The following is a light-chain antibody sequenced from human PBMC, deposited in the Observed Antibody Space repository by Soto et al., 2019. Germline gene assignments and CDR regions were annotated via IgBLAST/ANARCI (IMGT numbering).Light chain of an antibody. CDR1: SSDVGGYKH. CDR2: EVS. CDR3: NSQRSSGTRA. Sequence: QSALTQPASVSGSPGQSITISCTGTSSDVGGYKHVSWYQHHLGKAPKLMIYEVSNRPSGVSNRFSGSKSGYTASLTISGLQAEDEADYYCNSQRSSGTRAFGTGTKVTVL. V-gene: IGLV2-14*01. J-gene: IGLJ1*01.